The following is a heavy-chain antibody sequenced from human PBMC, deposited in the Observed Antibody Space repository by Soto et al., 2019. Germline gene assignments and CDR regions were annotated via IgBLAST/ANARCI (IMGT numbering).Heavy chain of an antibody. Sequence: QVQLVQSGAEVKKPGASVKVSCKASGYTFTSYGISWVRQAPGQGLEWMGWISAYNGNTNYAQKLQGSVTMTTDTSTSSAYNVLRMLRSDEAVVYYCRRVSGFFSSTGFFAGVRFHPWGQGTLVTFSS. CDR3: RRVSGFFSSTGFFAGVRFHP. J-gene: IGHJ5*02. CDR1: GYTFTSYG. CDR2: ISAYNGNT. D-gene: IGHD2-2*01. V-gene: IGHV1-18*01.